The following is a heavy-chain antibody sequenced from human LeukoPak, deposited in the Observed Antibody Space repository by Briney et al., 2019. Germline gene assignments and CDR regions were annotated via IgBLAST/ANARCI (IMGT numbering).Heavy chain of an antibody. V-gene: IGHV3-53*01. D-gene: IGHD3-22*01. CDR2: IYSGGST. Sequence: GGSLRLSCAGSGFTVSSTYMSWVRQASGKGLEWVSVIYSGGSTYHADSVKGRFTISRDNSNNTLYLQMNSLRAEDTAVYYCAREGNPDYYDSSGYDYWGQGTLVTVSS. CDR3: AREGNPDYYDSSGYDY. J-gene: IGHJ4*02. CDR1: GFTVSSTY.